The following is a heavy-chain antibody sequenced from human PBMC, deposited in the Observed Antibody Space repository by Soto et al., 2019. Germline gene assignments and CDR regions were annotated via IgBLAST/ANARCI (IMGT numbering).Heavy chain of an antibody. J-gene: IGHJ6*03. CDR1: GGSFSGYY. CDR3: GSALGYYYMDV. Sequence: SETLSLTCAVYGGSFSGYYWSWVRQPPGKGLEWIGEINHSGSTNYNPSLKSRVTISVDTSKNQFSLKLSSVTAADTAVYYCGSALGYYYMDVWGQGTTVTVSS. CDR2: INHSGST. V-gene: IGHV4-34*01.